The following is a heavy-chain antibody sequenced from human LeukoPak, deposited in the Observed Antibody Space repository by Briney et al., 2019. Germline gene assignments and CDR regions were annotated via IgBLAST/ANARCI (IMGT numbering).Heavy chain of an antibody. V-gene: IGHV1-46*01. CDR2: INPSGGST. Sequence: ASVKISCKASGYTFTSYYMHWVRQAPGQGLEWMGIINPSGGSTSYAQKFQGRVTMTRDTSTSTVYMELSSLRSEDTAVYYCATMYSSSWHFDYWGQGTLVTVSS. CDR3: ATMYSSSWHFDY. J-gene: IGHJ4*02. CDR1: GYTFTSYY. D-gene: IGHD6-13*01.